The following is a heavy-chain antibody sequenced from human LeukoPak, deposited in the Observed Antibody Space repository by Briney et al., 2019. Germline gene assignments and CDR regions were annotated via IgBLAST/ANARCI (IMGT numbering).Heavy chain of an antibody. CDR2: ISAYNGNT. J-gene: IGHJ6*02. CDR3: ARAGEYCLSTSCLYDYYYGMDV. V-gene: IGHV1-18*01. D-gene: IGHD2-2*01. CDR1: GYNFSSYG. Sequence: ASMEVSCKASGYNFSSYGISWVRQAPGQGLDWMGWISAYNGNTNYAHKVQGRLTMTTDTSTSTAYMELRSLRSDDTAVYFCARAGEYCLSTSCLYDYYYGMDVWGQGTTVTVSS.